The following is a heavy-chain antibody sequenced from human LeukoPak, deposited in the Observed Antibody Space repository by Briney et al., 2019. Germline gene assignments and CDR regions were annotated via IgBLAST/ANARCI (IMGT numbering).Heavy chain of an antibody. Sequence: TGGSLRLSCAASGFPFSTYWMTWVRQAPGKGLEWVANIKQDGSEKYYVDSVKGRFTISRDSAKNSLYLQMNSLTAEDTAVYYCEFVTPPGDFDSWGQGTLVTVSS. J-gene: IGHJ4*02. CDR3: EFVTPPGDFDS. CDR1: GFPFSTYW. D-gene: IGHD1-1*01. CDR2: IKQDGSEK. V-gene: IGHV3-7*03.